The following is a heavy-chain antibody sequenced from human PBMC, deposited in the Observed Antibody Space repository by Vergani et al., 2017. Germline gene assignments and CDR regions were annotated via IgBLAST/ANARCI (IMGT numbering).Heavy chain of an antibody. Sequence: QLQLQESGPGLVKPSATLSLTCSVSGASISSSNYYLGWIRQPPGKGLEWIASIYYSGSTYYNPSLKSRVTISVETSKNQFSLKLSSVTAADTAVYFCARHSTVEWLVKLGWIDPWGQGILVTVSS. CDR3: ARHSTVEWLVKLGWIDP. CDR2: IYYSGST. V-gene: IGHV4-39*01. J-gene: IGHJ5*02. D-gene: IGHD6-19*01. CDR1: GASISSSNYY.